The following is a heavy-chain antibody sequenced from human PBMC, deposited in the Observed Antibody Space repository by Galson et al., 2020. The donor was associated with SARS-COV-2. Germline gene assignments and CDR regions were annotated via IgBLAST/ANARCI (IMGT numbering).Heavy chain of an antibody. Sequence: PSETLSLTCAVYGGSFSGYYWSWIRQPPGKGLEWIGEIDHSGSTNYNPSLKSRVTISVDTSKNQFSLKLSSVTAADTAVYYCATALIAVAGIKTYNWFDPWGQGTLVTVSS. CDR2: IDHSGST. J-gene: IGHJ5*02. CDR1: GGSFSGYY. V-gene: IGHV4-34*01. CDR3: ATALIAVAGIKTYNWFDP. D-gene: IGHD6-19*01.